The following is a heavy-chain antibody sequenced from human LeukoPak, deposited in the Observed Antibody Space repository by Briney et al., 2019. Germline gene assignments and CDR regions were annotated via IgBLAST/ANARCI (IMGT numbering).Heavy chain of an antibody. J-gene: IGHJ4*02. V-gene: IGHV3-30*18. CDR2: ISYDGSNK. CDR1: GFTFSSYG. Sequence: GGSLRLSCAASGFTFSSYGMHWVRQAPGKGLEWVAVISYDGSNKYYADSVKGRFTISRDNSKNTLYLQMNSLRAEDTAVYYCAKSADGSGSYYNLDYWGQGTLVTVSS. D-gene: IGHD3-10*01. CDR3: AKSADGSGSYYNLDY.